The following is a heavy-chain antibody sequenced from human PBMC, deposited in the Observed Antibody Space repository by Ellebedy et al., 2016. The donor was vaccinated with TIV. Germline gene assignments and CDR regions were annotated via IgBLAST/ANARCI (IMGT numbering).Heavy chain of an antibody. D-gene: IGHD2-21*01. J-gene: IGHJ4*01. CDR1: GYSFTNYW. Sequence: GESLKISCKGSGYSFTNYWISWVRQMPGTGLEWLGRIDPSDSYTDYNPSFRGHVTVSVDRSITTAYLYWDSLKSSDTAISRMVNSVTPFYFALWGQGTLVTVSS. V-gene: IGHV5-10-1*01. CDR2: IDPSDSYT. CDR3: VNSVTPFYFAL.